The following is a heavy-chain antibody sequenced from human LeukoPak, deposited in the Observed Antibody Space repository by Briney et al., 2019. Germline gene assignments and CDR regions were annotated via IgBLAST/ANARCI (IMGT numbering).Heavy chain of an antibody. Sequence: GGSLRLSCATSGFTFSSNWMHWVRQAPGKGLVWVSAISGSGGTTYYADSVKGRFTISRDNSKNMLYLQMNSLRAEDTAVYYCAKVRRGIVVVAAADYFDYWGQGTLVTVSS. CDR3: AKVRRGIVVVAAADYFDY. V-gene: IGHV3-23*01. CDR1: GFTFSSNW. CDR2: ISGSGGTT. J-gene: IGHJ4*02. D-gene: IGHD2-2*01.